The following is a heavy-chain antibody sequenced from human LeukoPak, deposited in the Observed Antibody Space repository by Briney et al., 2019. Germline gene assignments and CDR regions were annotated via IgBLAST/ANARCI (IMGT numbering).Heavy chain of an antibody. CDR1: GFIFPNAW. D-gene: IGHD5-18*01. CDR3: AKDIGRVDTASTYMDV. Sequence: GGSLRLSCEASGFIFPNAWMIWVRQTPGKGLEWVSCISWNSFTIVYADSVKGRFTISRDNAKNSLYLQMNSLRVEDTALYYCAKDIGRVDTASTYMDVWGKGTTVTISS. CDR2: ISWNSFTI. V-gene: IGHV3-9*01. J-gene: IGHJ6*03.